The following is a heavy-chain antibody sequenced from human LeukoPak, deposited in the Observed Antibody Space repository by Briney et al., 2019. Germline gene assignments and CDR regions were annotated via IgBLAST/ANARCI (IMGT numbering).Heavy chain of an antibody. D-gene: IGHD3-10*01. V-gene: IGHV4-39*01. Sequence: PSETLSLTCTVSGGSISSSSYYWGWIRQPPGKGLEWIGSIYYSGSTYYNPSLKSRVTISVDTSKNQFSLKLSSVTAADTAVYYCARQGDYYGSGSSHDYWGQGTLVTVSS. J-gene: IGHJ4*02. CDR2: IYYSGST. CDR3: ARQGDYYGSGSSHDY. CDR1: GGSISSSSYY.